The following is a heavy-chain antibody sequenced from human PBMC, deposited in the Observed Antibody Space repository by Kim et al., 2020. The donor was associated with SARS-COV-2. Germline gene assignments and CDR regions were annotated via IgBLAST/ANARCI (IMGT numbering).Heavy chain of an antibody. CDR1: GFTISSNY. CDR3: ARDQGSGTEFDY. Sequence: GGSLRLSCAASGFTISSNYMSCVRQAPGKGLEWVSVIYSGGSTYYADSVKGRFTISRDNSKNTLYLQMNSLRAEDTAVYYCARDQGSGTEFDYWGQGTLVTVST. J-gene: IGHJ4*02. CDR2: IYSGGST. V-gene: IGHV3-53*01.